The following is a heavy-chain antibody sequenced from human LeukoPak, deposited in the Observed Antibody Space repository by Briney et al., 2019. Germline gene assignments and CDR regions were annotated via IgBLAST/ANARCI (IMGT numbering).Heavy chain of an antibody. J-gene: IGHJ4*02. Sequence: ASVKASCKASGYTFTGYYMHWVRQAPGQGLEWMGWINPNSGGTNYAQKFQGRVTMTRDTSISTAYMELSRLRSDDTAVYYCASVLGYCSSTSCYRFDYWGQGTLVTVSS. CDR2: INPNSGGT. D-gene: IGHD2-2*01. CDR1: GYTFTGYY. V-gene: IGHV1-2*02. CDR3: ASVLGYCSSTSCYRFDY.